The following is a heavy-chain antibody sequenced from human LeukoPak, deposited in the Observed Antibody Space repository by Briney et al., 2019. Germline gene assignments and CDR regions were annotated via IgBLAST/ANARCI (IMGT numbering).Heavy chain of an antibody. V-gene: IGHV1-18*01. CDR3: ARRRAVAGVNWFDP. D-gene: IGHD6-19*01. Sequence: ASVKVSCKSSGYTFTSYGISWVRQAPGQGLEWMGWISAYNGNTNYAQKLQGRVTMTTDTSTSTAYMELGSLRSDAAAVYSCARRRAVAGVNWFDPWGQGTLVTVSS. CDR2: ISAYNGNT. J-gene: IGHJ5*02. CDR1: GYTFTSYG.